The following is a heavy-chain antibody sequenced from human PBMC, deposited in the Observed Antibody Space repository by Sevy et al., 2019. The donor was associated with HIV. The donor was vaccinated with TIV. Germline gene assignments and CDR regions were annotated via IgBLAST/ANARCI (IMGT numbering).Heavy chain of an antibody. J-gene: IGHJ6*02. Sequence: GGSLRLSCVVSGFTFRNYWMSWVRQAPGKGLEWVANINQNGTEIYSVDSVKGRFTFSRDNTKNSVYLQMNILRAEDTAIYYCAINSDYGMDAWGQGTTVTVSS. CDR1: GFTFRNYW. V-gene: IGHV3-7*01. CDR2: INQNGTEI. CDR3: AINSDYGMDA. D-gene: IGHD4-4*01.